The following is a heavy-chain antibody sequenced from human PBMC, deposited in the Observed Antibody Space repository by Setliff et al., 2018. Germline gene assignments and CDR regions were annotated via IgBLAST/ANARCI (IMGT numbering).Heavy chain of an antibody. Sequence: LSLTCAVYGGSFNVYFWSWIRQPPGKGLEWIGEISHSGSTNYNPSLKSRVAMSVDKSKNQFSLKLKSVTAADTAVYYCARERYFDWFFEDWGHGTLVTVSS. V-gene: IGHV4-34*01. CDR1: GGSFNVYF. CDR3: ARERYFDWFFED. J-gene: IGHJ4*01. CDR2: ISHSGST. D-gene: IGHD3-9*01.